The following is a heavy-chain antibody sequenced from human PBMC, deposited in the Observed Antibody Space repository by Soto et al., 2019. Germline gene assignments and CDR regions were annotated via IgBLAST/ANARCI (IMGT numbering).Heavy chain of an antibody. CDR2: ISSSSSYI. V-gene: IGHV3-21*01. J-gene: IGHJ4*02. CDR3: ARVGVRVVTNYYFDY. CDR1: GFTFSSYS. D-gene: IGHD2-21*02. Sequence: GGSLRLSCAASGFTFSSYSMIWVRQAPGKGLEWVSSISSSSSYIYYADSVKGRFTISRDNAKNSLYLQMNSLRAEDTAVYYCARVGVRVVTNYYFDYWGQGTLVTVSS.